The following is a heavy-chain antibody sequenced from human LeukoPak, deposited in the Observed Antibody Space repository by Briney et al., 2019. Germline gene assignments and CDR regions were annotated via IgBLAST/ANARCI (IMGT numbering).Heavy chain of an antibody. CDR3: ARVRGIVVEVPTNNCFDP. Sequence: GGSLRLSCAASGFTFSNYWMSWVRQAPGKGLEWVANIKQDGSEKYYVDTVKGRFTISRDNAKNSLYLQMTSLRAEDTAVYYCARVRGIVVEVPTNNCFDPWGQGTLVTVSS. V-gene: IGHV3-7*01. CDR2: IKQDGSEK. CDR1: GFTFSNYW. D-gene: IGHD2-15*01. J-gene: IGHJ5*02.